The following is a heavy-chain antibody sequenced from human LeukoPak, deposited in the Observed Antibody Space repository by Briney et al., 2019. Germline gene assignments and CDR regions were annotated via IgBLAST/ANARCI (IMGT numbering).Heavy chain of an antibody. CDR3: ARGRGHNY. V-gene: IGHV4-39*07. CDR2: INHSGST. CDR1: GGSISSSTYY. J-gene: IGHJ4*02. D-gene: IGHD2-15*01. Sequence: SETLSLTCTVSGGSISSSTYYWSWIRQPPGKGLEWIGEINHSGSTNYNPSLKSRVTISVDTSKNQFSLKLSSVTAADTAVYYCARGRGHNYWGQGTLVTVSS.